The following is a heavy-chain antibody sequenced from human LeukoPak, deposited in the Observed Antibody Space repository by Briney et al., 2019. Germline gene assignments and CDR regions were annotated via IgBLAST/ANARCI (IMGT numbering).Heavy chain of an antibody. D-gene: IGHD5-24*01. CDR1: GFTFTSYT. CDR3: ARGTEMAKLDY. CDR2: ISSSSSYI. V-gene: IGHV3-21*01. Sequence: GGSLRLSCAASGFTFTSYTMNWVRQAPGKGLEWVSSISSSSSYIYYADSVKGRFTISRDNAKNSLYLQMNSLRAEDTAVYYCARGTEMAKLDYWGQGTLVTVSS. J-gene: IGHJ4*02.